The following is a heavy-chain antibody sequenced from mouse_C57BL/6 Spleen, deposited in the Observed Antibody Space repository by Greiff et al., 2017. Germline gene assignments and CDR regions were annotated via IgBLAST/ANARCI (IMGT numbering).Heavy chain of an antibody. J-gene: IGHJ1*03. CDR1: GYAFSSYW. CDR3: ARLGFLHGSSRYFDV. D-gene: IGHD1-1*01. Sequence: QVQLQQSGAELVKPGASVKISCKASGYAFSSYWMNWVKQRPGKGLEWIGQIYPGDGDTNYNGKFKGKATLTADKSSSTAYMQLSSLTSEDSAVYFCARLGFLHGSSRYFDVWGTGTTVTVAS. V-gene: IGHV1-80*01. CDR2: IYPGDGDT.